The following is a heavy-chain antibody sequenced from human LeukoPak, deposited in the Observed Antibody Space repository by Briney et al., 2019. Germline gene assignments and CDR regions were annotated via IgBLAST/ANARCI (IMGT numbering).Heavy chain of an antibody. D-gene: IGHD5-18*01. V-gene: IGHV3-21*01. J-gene: IGHJ4*02. CDR3: AKDRIQLWLQLDY. CDR1: GFTFSSYS. Sequence: GGSLRLSCAASGFTFSSYSMNWVRQAPGKGLEWVSSISSSSSYIYYADSVKGRFTISRDNAKNSLYLQMNSLRAEDTAVYYCAKDRIQLWLQLDYWGQGTLVTVSS. CDR2: ISSSSSYI.